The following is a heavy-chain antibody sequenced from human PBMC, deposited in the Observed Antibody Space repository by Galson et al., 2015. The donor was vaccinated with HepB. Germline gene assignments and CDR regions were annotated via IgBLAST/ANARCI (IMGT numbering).Heavy chain of an antibody. CDR3: ARHYIYYFCY. J-gene: IGHJ4*02. Sequence: ETLYLTCTVSGGSISSSSYYWGWIRQPPGQGLEWIGSIYYRGSTYYNPSLKSRVTISVDTSKNLFSLKLSSVTAADTAGYYCARHYIYYFCYWGLGTLVTVSS. CDR2: IYYRGST. D-gene: IGHD3-10*01. CDR1: GGSISSSSYY. V-gene: IGHV4-39*01.